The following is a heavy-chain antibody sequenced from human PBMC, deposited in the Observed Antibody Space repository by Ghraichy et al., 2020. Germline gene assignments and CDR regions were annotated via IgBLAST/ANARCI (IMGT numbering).Heavy chain of an antibody. V-gene: IGHV4-4*02. D-gene: IGHD5-18*01. CDR1: GGSISSSNW. CDR3: ARIQLWPYYFDY. CDR2: IYHSGST. J-gene: IGHJ4*02. Sequence: ESLNISCAVSGGSISSSNWWSWVRQPPGKGLEWIGEIYHSGSTNYNPSLKSRVTISVDKSKNQFSLKLSSVTAADTAVYYCARIQLWPYYFDYWGQGTLVTVSS.